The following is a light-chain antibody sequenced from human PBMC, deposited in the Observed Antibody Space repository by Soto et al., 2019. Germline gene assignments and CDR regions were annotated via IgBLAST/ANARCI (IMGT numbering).Light chain of an antibody. CDR1: QSVSSSY. V-gene: IGKV3-20*01. J-gene: IGKJ5*01. Sequence: EIVLTQSPGTLSLSPGEIATLSCGASQSVSSSYLAWYQQKPGQAPRLLIYGASSRATGIPDRFSGSGSGTDFTLTISRLEPEDFAVYYCQQYGSSPTFGQGTRLEI. CDR3: QQYGSSPT. CDR2: GAS.